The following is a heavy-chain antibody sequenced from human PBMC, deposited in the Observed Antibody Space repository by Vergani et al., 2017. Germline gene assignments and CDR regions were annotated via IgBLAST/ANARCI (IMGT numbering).Heavy chain of an antibody. Sequence: EVALVQSGPDMRKPGESLNISCKGSEYSFGNYWIRWVRQMRGKGLEWMGIIYPADSDTRYSPSFQGQVTITADKSISTALLQWDSLKASDTALYYCERHTTYTDSWGQGTLVTVSS. CDR2: IYPADSDT. V-gene: IGHV5-51*01. J-gene: IGHJ4*02. CDR3: ERHTTYTDS. CDR1: EYSFGNYW. D-gene: IGHD1-1*01.